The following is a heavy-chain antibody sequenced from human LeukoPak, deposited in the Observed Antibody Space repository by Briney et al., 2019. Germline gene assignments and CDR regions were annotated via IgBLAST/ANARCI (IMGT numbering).Heavy chain of an antibody. CDR2: IYYTGST. V-gene: IGHV4-59*08. J-gene: IGHJ3*02. CDR3: ARHQSLAFDI. Sequence: SETLSLTCTVSGGSISNYYWSWIRQPPGKGLEWLGYIYYTGSTHYNPSLKSRLSISVDTSKNQFSLKLSSVTAADTAVYYCARHQSLAFDIWGQGTMVTVSS. CDR1: GGSISNYY.